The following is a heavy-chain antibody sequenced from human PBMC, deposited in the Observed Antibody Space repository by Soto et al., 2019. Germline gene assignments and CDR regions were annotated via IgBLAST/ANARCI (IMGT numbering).Heavy chain of an antibody. J-gene: IGHJ4*01. CDR3: AKDISSGYYYFDY. V-gene: IGHV3-23*01. CDR1: GFTFSSYA. D-gene: IGHD3-22*01. Sequence: GGSLRLSCAASGFTFSSYAMSWVRQAPGKGLEWVSLMSGGGVSTYYADSVKGRFTISRDNSKNTLYLQMYSLRAEDTAIYYCAKDISSGYYYFDYWGHGTLVTVSS. CDR2: MSGGGVST.